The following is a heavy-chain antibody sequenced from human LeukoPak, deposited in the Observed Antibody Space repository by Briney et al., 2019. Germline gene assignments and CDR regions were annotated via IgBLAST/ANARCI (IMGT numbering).Heavy chain of an antibody. V-gene: IGHV1-18*01. CDR2: ISAYNGNT. D-gene: IGHD3-22*01. Sequence: ASVKVSCKASGYTFTSYDINWVRQATGQGLEWMGWISAYNGNTNYAQKLQGRVTITTDTSTSTAYMELRSLRSDDTAVYYCARSEITMIVVVPFDYWGQGTLVTVSS. CDR1: GYTFTSYD. J-gene: IGHJ4*02. CDR3: ARSEITMIVVVPFDY.